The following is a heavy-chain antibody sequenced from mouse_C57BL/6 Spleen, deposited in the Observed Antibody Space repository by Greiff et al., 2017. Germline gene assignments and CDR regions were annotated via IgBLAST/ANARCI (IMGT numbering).Heavy chain of an antibody. Sequence: QVQLQQPGAELVKPGASVKLSCKASGYTFTSYWMQWVKQRPGQGLEWIGEIDPSDSYTNYNQKFKGKATLTVDTSSSTAYMQLSSLTSEDSAVYYCARRGTGTSDDWGQGTTLTVSS. D-gene: IGHD4-1*01. CDR2: IDPSDSYT. CDR3: ARRGTGTSDD. CDR1: GYTFTSYW. V-gene: IGHV1-50*01. J-gene: IGHJ2*01.